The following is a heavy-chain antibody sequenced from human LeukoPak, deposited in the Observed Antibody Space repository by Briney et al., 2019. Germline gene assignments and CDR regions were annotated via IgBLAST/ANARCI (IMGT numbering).Heavy chain of an antibody. V-gene: IGHV4-30-4*01. D-gene: IGHD3-22*01. CDR1: GGSISSGNYY. CDR2: IYYSGST. CDR3: AREVIV. Sequence: SETLSLTCAVYGGSISSGNYYWSWIRQPPGKGLEWIGYIYYSGSTYYNPSLKSRLTISRDTSKNQFSLKLTSVTAADTAVYYCAREVIVWGQGTLVTVSS. J-gene: IGHJ4*02.